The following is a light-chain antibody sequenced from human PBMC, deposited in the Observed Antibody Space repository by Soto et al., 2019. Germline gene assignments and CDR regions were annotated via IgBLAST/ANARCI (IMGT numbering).Light chain of an antibody. CDR1: SSDFGSYNL. Sequence: QSVLTQAASVSGSPGQSITISCTGTSSDFGSYNLVSWYQQHPGKAPKLMIYEVSKRPSGLSNRFSGSKSGNTASLTISGLQAEDEADYYCCSYAGSRTPLIFGTGTKLTVL. V-gene: IGLV2-23*02. CDR2: EVS. CDR3: CSYAGSRTPLI. J-gene: IGLJ1*01.